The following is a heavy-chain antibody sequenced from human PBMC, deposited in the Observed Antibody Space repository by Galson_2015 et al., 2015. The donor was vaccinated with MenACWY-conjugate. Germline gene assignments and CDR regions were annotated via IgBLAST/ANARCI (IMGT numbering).Heavy chain of an antibody. Sequence: SLRLSCAASGFTFSDYWMHWVRQPPGKGLVGVSRINSDGTDTSYADSVKGRFTISRDNAKNTLYLQMNSLRAEDTAVYYCARGLASNQQLPPHHWGQGTLVTVSS. CDR3: ARGLASNQQLPPHH. D-gene: IGHD2-2*01. CDR1: GFTFSDYW. V-gene: IGHV3-74*01. J-gene: IGHJ4*02. CDR2: INSDGTDT.